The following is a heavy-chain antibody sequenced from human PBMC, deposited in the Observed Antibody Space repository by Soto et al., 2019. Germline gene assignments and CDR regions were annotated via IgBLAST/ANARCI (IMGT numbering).Heavy chain of an antibody. CDR1: GFTFSSYG. J-gene: IGHJ6*02. D-gene: IGHD5-18*01. CDR3: AKDLRSYSSSPPYYYYYGMDV. Sequence: GGSLRLSCAASGFTFSSYGMHWVRQAPGKGLEWVAVISYDGSNKYYADSVKGRFTISRDNSKNTLYLQMNSLRAEDTAVYYCAKDLRSYSSSPPYYYYYGMDVWGQGTTVTV. V-gene: IGHV3-30*18. CDR2: ISYDGSNK.